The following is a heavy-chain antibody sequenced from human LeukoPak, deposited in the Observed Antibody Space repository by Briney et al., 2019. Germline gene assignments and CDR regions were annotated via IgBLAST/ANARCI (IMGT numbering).Heavy chain of an antibody. CDR1: GYTFTVYY. CDR2: INPNSGGT. D-gene: IGHD6-13*01. V-gene: IGHV1-2*04. J-gene: IGHJ4*02. Sequence: ASVKVSFKASGYTFTVYYMHWVRQAPGQGLEWMGWINPNSGGTNYAQKFQGWVTMTRDTSISTAYMELSRLRSDDTAVYYCARARRSAAAGGVHFDYWGQGTLVTVSS. CDR3: ARARRSAAAGGVHFDY.